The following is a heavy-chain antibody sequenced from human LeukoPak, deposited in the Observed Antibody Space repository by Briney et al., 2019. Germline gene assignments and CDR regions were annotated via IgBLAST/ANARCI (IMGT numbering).Heavy chain of an antibody. CDR2: IKSKTDGGTT. D-gene: IGHD6-13*01. J-gene: IGHJ6*03. CDR1: GFTFSNAW. V-gene: IGHV3-15*01. CDR3: TTSLKPYSSSWYVIENYYYYYYMDV. Sequence: GGSLRLSCAASGFTFSNAWMSWVRQAPGKGLEWVGRIKSKTDGGTTDYAAPVKGRFTISRDDSKNTLYLQMNSLKTEDTAVYYCTTSLKPYSSSWYVIENYYYYYYMDVWGKGTTVTVSS.